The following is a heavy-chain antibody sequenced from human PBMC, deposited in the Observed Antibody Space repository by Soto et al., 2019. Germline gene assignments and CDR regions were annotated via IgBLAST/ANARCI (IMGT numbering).Heavy chain of an antibody. CDR1: GADINTYS. J-gene: IGHJ6*02. CDR2: IYTSASI. CDR3: ARDREAGYNFYYGMDV. V-gene: IGHV4-4*07. Sequence: SETLSLTCSVSGADINTYSWTWIRQPAGKGLEWIGRIYTSASINYNPSLRGRVTLSVDTSTNQVSLKLASVTAADTAVYYCARDREAGYNFYYGMDVWGQGTTVTVSS. D-gene: IGHD6-19*01.